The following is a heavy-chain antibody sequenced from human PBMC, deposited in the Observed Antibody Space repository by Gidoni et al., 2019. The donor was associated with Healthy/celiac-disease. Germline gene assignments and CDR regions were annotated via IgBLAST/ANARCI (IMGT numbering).Heavy chain of an antibody. V-gene: IGHV4-39*01. D-gene: IGHD2-2*01. CDR1: GGSVSRGGYS. CDR3: ARHFGGASSTSCYPFDY. CDR2: IYYSGST. J-gene: IGHJ4*02. Sequence: QLQLQASGPGLVRPSASLSLTCTVSGGSVSRGGYSWGWIRQPPGTGLGRIGGIYYSGSTSDNPSRKSRVTISVDTSKNQFSLKLSSVTAADTAVYYCARHFGGASSTSCYPFDYWGQGTLVTVSS.